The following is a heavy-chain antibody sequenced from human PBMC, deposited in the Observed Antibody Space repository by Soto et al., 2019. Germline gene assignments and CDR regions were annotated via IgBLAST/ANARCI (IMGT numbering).Heavy chain of an antibody. J-gene: IGHJ6*02. CDR3: ASRITMVRGVIIGYYYGMDV. CDR2: IIPIFGTA. CDR1: GGTFSSYA. D-gene: IGHD3-10*01. Sequence: SVKVSCKASGGTFSSYAISWVRQAPGQGLEWMGGIIPIFGTANYAQKFQGRVTITADKSTSTAYMELSSLRSEDTAVYYCASRITMVRGVIIGYYYGMDVWGQGTTVTVSS. V-gene: IGHV1-69*06.